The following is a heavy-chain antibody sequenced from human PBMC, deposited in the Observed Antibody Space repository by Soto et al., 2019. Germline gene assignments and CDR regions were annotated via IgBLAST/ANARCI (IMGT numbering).Heavy chain of an antibody. J-gene: IGHJ4*02. V-gene: IGHV3-53*02. CDR3: ATGGSLDY. CDR1: GFTVSSNY. D-gene: IGHD3-16*01. Sequence: EVQLVETGGGLIQPGGSLRLSCAASGFTVSSNYMSWVRQAPGKGLEWVSVIYSGGTTYYADSVKGRFTISRDNSNNTVNLQMSSLRAEDTAVYYCATGGSLDYWGQGALVTVSS. CDR2: IYSGGTT.